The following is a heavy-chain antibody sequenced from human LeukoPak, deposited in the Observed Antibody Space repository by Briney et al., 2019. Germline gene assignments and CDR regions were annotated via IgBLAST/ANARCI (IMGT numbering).Heavy chain of an antibody. V-gene: IGHV3-74*01. CDR2: INSDGSST. J-gene: IGHJ3*02. CDR1: GFTFSSCW. CDR3: ASVVGGYYPPVEAFDI. D-gene: IGHD3-3*01. Sequence: PGGSLRLSCAASGFTFSSCWMHWVRQVPGKGLVWVSRINSDGSSTNYADSVKGRFTISRDNAKNMLYLQMNSLRAEDTALYYCASVVGGYYPPVEAFDIWGQGTMVTVSS.